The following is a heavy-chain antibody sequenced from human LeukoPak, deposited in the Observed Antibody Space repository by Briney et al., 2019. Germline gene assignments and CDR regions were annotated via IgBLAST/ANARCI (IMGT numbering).Heavy chain of an antibody. D-gene: IGHD3-3*01. CDR1: GFTFSSYS. CDR2: ISSSSSTI. J-gene: IGHJ4*02. Sequence: HTGGSLRLSCAASGFTFSSYSMNWVRQAPGKGLEWVSYISSSSSTIYYADSVKGRFTISRDNAKNSLYLQMNSLRAEDTAVYYCARVGYDFWSGYLPDYWGQGTLVTVSS. V-gene: IGHV3-48*01. CDR3: ARVGYDFWSGYLPDY.